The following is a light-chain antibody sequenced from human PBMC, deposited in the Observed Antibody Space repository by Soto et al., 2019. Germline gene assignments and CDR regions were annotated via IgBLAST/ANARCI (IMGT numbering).Light chain of an antibody. Sequence: QSALTQPASVSGSPGQSITISCTGTSSDVGAYNYVSWYQHHPGKAPKLMIYEVSNRPSGVSNRFSGSKSGNTASLTISGRQPADEADYYCSSYSSNSTPWVFGGGTKLTVL. CDR3: SSYSSNSTPWV. CDR1: SSDVGAYNY. J-gene: IGLJ3*02. CDR2: EVS. V-gene: IGLV2-14*01.